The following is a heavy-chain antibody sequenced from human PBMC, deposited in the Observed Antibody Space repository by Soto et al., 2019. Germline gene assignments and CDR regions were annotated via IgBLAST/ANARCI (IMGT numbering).Heavy chain of an antibody. J-gene: IGHJ6*02. CDR2: ISSSSSYT. CDR3: ARGSVGSGYYYYYYYGMDV. V-gene: IGHV3-11*06. Sequence: XESLLLSCAASGFTFSDYYMSWIRQAPGKGLEWVSYISSSSSYTNYADSVKGRFTISRDNAKNSLYLQMNSLRAEDTAVYYCARGSVGSGYYYYYYYGMDVWGQGTTVTVSS. D-gene: IGHD3-3*01. CDR1: GFTFSDYY.